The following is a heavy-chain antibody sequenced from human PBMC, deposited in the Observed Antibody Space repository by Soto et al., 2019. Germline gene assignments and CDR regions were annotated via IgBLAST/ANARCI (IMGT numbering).Heavy chain of an antibody. CDR2: IYYSGST. Sequence: SETLSLTCTVSGGSISSYYWSWIRQPPGKGLEWIGYIYYSGSTNYNPSLKSRVTISVDTSKNQFSLKLSSVTAADTAVYYCARHKGDYSTVGSYMDGWGQGTTVTVSS. D-gene: IGHD2-15*01. CDR1: GGSISSYY. V-gene: IGHV4-59*08. CDR3: ARHKGDYSTVGSYMDG. J-gene: IGHJ6*03.